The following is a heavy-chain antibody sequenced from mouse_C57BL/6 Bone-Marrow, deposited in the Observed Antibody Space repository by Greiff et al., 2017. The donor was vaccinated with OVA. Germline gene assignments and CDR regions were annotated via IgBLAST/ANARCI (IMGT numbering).Heavy chain of an antibody. CDR3: ARGGYYGSSGCYFDY. V-gene: IGHV1-55*01. J-gene: IGHJ2*01. D-gene: IGHD1-1*01. Sequence: VQLQQPGAELVKPGASVKMSCKASGYTFTSYWITWVKQRPGQGLEWIGDIYPGSGSTNYNEKFKSKATLTVDTSSSTAYMQLSSLTSEDSAVYYCARGGYYGSSGCYFDYWGQGTTLTVSS. CDR2: IYPGSGST. CDR1: GYTFTSYW.